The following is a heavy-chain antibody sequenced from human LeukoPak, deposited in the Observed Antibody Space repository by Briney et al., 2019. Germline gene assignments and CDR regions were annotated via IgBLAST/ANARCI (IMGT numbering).Heavy chain of an antibody. CDR3: ARGGYSYGFFYYYYMDV. Sequence: SVKVSCKASGGTFSSYAISWVRQAPGQGLEWMGGIIPIFGTANYAQKFQGRVTITTDESTSTAYMELSSLRSEDTAVYYCARGGYSYGFFYYYYMDVWGKGTTVTVSS. CDR1: GGTFSSYA. J-gene: IGHJ6*03. V-gene: IGHV1-69*05. D-gene: IGHD5-18*01. CDR2: IIPIFGTA.